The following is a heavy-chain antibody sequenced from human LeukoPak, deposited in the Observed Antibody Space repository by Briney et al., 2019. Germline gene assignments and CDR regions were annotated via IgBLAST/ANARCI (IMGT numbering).Heavy chain of an antibody. CDR1: GFTFSSYW. J-gene: IGHJ4*02. CDR2: IKEDGSEK. D-gene: IGHD3-22*01. CDR3: ASRTTYYYDISGYYTYFDY. V-gene: IGHV3-7*01. Sequence: GGSLRLSCAASGFTFSSYWMSWVRQAPGKGLEWVAKIKEDGSEKYYVASVRGRFTISRDHAKISVYLQMNSLRAEDTAVYYCASRTTYYYDISGYYTYFDYWGQGTLVTVSS.